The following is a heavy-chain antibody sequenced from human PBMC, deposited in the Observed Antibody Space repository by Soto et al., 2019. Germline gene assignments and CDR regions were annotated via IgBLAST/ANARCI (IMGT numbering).Heavy chain of an antibody. CDR3: ARHISRLSDFDY. Sequence: SETLSLTCTVSGGSISSFFWSWIRQPPGKGLEWIGYVSNSGNTNYNPSLKSRVIISVDTSKKQFSPRLTSVTAADTAVYYCARHISRLSDFDYWGQGTLVTVS. J-gene: IGHJ4*02. V-gene: IGHV4-59*08. CDR2: VSNSGNT. CDR1: GGSISSFF. D-gene: IGHD3-16*01.